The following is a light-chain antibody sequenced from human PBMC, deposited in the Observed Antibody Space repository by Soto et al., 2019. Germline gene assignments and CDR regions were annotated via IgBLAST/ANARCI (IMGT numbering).Light chain of an antibody. J-gene: IGKJ4*01. CDR1: QGISSY. Sequence: AIRMTQSPSSLSASTGDRVTITCRVSQGISSYLAWFQQKPGKAPKLLISAASTLQSGVPSRFSGSGSGTDFSLTISSLQPEDFATYYCQQTYSTPLTFGGGTKVDIK. CDR3: QQTYSTPLT. V-gene: IGKV1-8*01. CDR2: AAS.